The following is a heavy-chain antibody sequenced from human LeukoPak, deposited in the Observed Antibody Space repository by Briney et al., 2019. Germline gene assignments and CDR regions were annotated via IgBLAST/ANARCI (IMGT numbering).Heavy chain of an antibody. Sequence: ASVKVSCKASGYTFTSYYMHWVRQAPGQGLEWMGIINPSGGSTSYAQKFQGRVTMTRDTSTSTVYMELSSLRSEDTAVYYCARQWIRVRRNSGLEMATIKSNPFDYWGQGTLVTVSS. CDR3: ARQWIRVRRNSGLEMATIKSNPFDY. D-gene: IGHD5-24*01. V-gene: IGHV1-46*01. CDR1: GYTFTSYY. J-gene: IGHJ4*02. CDR2: INPSGGST.